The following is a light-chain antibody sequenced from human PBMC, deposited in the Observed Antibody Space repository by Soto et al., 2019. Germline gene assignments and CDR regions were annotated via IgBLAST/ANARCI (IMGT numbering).Light chain of an antibody. CDR3: SSYTSSSTRV. CDR2: DVS. J-gene: IGLJ3*02. CDR1: SSDVGGYND. V-gene: IGLV2-14*03. Sequence: QSALTQPASVSGSPGQSITISCTGTSSDVGGYNDVSWYQQHPGKAPKLMIYDVSNRPSGLSNRFSGSKSGNTASLTISGLQAEDEADYYCSSYTSSSTRVFGGGTKLTVL.